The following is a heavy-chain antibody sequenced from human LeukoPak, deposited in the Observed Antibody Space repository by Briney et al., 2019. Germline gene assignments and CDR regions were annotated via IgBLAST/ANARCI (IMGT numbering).Heavy chain of an antibody. CDR1: GGSFSGYY. J-gene: IGHJ3*02. V-gene: IGHV4-34*01. Sequence: SETLSLTCAVYGGSFSGYYWSWIRQPPGKGLEWIGSIYYSGSTYYNPSLKSRVTISVDTSKNQFSLKLSSVTAADTAVYYCARVAEAWELRDAFDIWGQGTMVTVSS. CDR2: IYYSGST. CDR3: ARVAEAWELRDAFDI. D-gene: IGHD1-26*01.